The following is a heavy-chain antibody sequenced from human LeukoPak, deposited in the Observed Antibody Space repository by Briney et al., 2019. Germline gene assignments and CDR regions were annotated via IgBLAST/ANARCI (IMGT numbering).Heavy chain of an antibody. J-gene: IGHJ4*02. V-gene: IGHV4-34*01. CDR1: GFTFSDYY. Sequence: GSLRLSCAASGFTFSDYYMSWIRQPPGKGLEWIGEINHSGSTNYNPSLKSRVTISVDTSKNQFSLKLSSVTAADTAVYYCARGEVRGVGIDYWGQGTLVTVSP. CDR2: INHSGST. CDR3: ARGEVRGVGIDY. D-gene: IGHD3-10*01.